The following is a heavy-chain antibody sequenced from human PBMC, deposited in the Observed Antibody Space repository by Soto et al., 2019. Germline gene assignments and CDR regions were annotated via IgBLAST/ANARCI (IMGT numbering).Heavy chain of an antibody. CDR3: ARATRYGSGNYYLYYFDY. CDR2: IYYSGST. D-gene: IGHD3-10*01. J-gene: IGHJ4*02. CDR1: GGSISSYY. Sequence: SETLSLTCTVSGGSISSYYWSCIRQPPGKGLEWIGYIYYSGSTNYNPSLKSRVTISVDTSKNQFSLKVSSVTAADTAVYYCARATRYGSGNYYLYYFDYWGQGTLVTVSS. V-gene: IGHV4-59*01.